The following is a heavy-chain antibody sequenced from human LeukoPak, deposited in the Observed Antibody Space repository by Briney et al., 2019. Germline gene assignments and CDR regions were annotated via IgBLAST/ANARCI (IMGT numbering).Heavy chain of an antibody. J-gene: IGHJ4*02. D-gene: IGHD2/OR15-2a*01. CDR3: ARSGDEYDSTGFDH. V-gene: IGHV4-59*08. Sequence: SETLSLTCSISGGSFSTYYWTWVRQPPGKSLEWIGCVYYTGSTVYNPSLRSRLALSIDTSNNQFSLKLNSVTAADTAVYFCARSGDEYDSTGFDHWGQGILFTVSS. CDR1: GGSFSTYY. CDR2: VYYTGST.